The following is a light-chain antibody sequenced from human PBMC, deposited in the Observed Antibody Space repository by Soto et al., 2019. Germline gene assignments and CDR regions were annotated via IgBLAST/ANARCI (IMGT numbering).Light chain of an antibody. CDR1: QSVSSY. CDR3: QQRSNWPPIT. Sequence: EIVLPKSPAPLSLSPGERSTLSCRASQSVSSYLAWYQQKPGQAPRLLIYDASNRATGIPARFSGSGSETDFTLTISSLEPEDFAVYCCQQRSNWPPITFGQGTRLEIK. CDR2: DAS. V-gene: IGKV3-11*01. J-gene: IGKJ5*01.